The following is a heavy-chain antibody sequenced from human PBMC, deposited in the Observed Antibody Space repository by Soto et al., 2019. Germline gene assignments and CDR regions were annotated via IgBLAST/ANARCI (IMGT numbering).Heavy chain of an antibody. Sequence: SETLSLTCTVSGGSISSSDYYWGWIRQPPGKGLEWIGSIYYSGSTYYNPSLKSRVTISVDTSKNQFSLKLSSVTAADTAVYYCARGVWGDYTPWGQGTPVTVSS. J-gene: IGHJ5*02. CDR1: GGSISSSDYY. D-gene: IGHD4-17*01. V-gene: IGHV4-39*01. CDR3: ARGVWGDYTP. CDR2: IYYSGST.